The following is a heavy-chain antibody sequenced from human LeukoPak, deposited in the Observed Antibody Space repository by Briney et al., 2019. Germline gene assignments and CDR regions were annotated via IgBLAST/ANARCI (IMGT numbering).Heavy chain of an antibody. V-gene: IGHV1-2*02. CDR2: INPNSGGT. CDR3: ARESLGRYSSGLGFDY. Sequence: GASVKVSCKASGYTFTGYYMHWVRQAPGQGLEWMGWINPNSGGTNYAQKFQGRVTMTRDTSISTAYMELSRLRSDDTAVYYCARESLGRYSSGLGFDYWGQGTLVTVSS. CDR1: GYTFTGYY. D-gene: IGHD6-19*01. J-gene: IGHJ4*02.